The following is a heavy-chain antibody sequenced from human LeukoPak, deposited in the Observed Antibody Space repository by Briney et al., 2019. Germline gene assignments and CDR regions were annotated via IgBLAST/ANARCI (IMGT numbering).Heavy chain of an antibody. CDR3: ARDYLRTTVTAPWYFDF. J-gene: IGHJ2*01. V-gene: IGHV3-7*03. D-gene: IGHD4-17*01. Sequence: GGSLRLSCAASGFTFSSYWMSWVRQAPGKGLEWVANIKQDGSEKYYVDSVKGRFTISRDNAKNSLYLQMNSLRAEDTAVYYCARDYLRTTVTAPWYFDFWGRGTLVTVSS. CDR2: IKQDGSEK. CDR1: GFTFSSYW.